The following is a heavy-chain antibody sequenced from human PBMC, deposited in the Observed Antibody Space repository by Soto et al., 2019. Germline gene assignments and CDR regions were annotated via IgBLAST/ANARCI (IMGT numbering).Heavy chain of an antibody. Sequence: QEQLVQSGAEVKKPGSSVKVSCKASGGLFSSYAISWVRQAPGQGLEWMGGIIPVFSTAYYAQKFQGRVTITADDSTNTAYMELSSLRSEDTAMYYCARGGSGYVWFNEFWGQGSLVNVSA. CDR3: ARGGSGYVWFNEF. V-gene: IGHV1-69*01. CDR2: IIPVFSTA. D-gene: IGHD3-22*01. CDR1: GGLFSSYA. J-gene: IGHJ4*02.